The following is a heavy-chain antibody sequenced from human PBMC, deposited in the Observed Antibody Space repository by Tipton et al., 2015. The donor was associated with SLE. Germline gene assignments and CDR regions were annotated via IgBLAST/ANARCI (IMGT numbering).Heavy chain of an antibody. Sequence: AGLVKPSETLSLTCAVYGGSFSGYYWSWIRQPPGKGLEWIGEINHSGSTNYNPSLKSRVTISVDTSKNQFSLKLSSVTAADTAVYYCARDHGSGGPVDYWGQGTLVTVSS. V-gene: IGHV4-34*01. D-gene: IGHD1-26*01. J-gene: IGHJ4*02. CDR1: GGSFSGYY. CDR2: INHSGST. CDR3: ARDHGSGGPVDY.